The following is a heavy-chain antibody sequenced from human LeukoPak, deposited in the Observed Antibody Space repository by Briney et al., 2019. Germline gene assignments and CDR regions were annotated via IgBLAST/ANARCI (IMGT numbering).Heavy chain of an antibody. CDR2: IIPIFGTA. CDR1: GGTFSSYA. CDR3: AREGAQDGYKAFDY. V-gene: IGHV1-69*05. J-gene: IGHJ4*02. D-gene: IGHD5-24*01. Sequence: SVKVSCKASGGTFSSYAISWVRQAPGQGLEWMRRIIPIFGTANYAQKFQGRVTITTDESTSTAYMELSSLRSEDTAVYYCAREGAQDGYKAFDYWGQGTLVTVSS.